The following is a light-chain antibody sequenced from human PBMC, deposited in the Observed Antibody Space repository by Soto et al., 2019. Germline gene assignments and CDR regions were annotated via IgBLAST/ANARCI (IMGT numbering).Light chain of an antibody. Sequence: SLTQPASVSGSPAQSIAISCTATSSDGGGYDYVSWYQQYPGKAPTLMIYEVTNRPSGVSTRFSGSKSGNTASLTISGLQAEDEADYYCSSYTSSSTSDVFGTGTKVTVL. CDR3: SSYTSSSTSDV. CDR1: SSDGGGYDY. J-gene: IGLJ1*01. V-gene: IGLV2-14*01. CDR2: EVT.